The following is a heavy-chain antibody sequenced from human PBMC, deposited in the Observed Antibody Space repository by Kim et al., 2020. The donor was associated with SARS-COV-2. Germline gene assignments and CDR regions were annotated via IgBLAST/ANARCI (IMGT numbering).Heavy chain of an antibody. V-gene: IGHV4-30-2*01. CDR3: ARGYGSGSPYGMDV. Sequence: NPYLRSGVTISLDRSQNMFSLKLSSVTAADTAVYYCARGYGSGSPYGMDVWGQGTTVTVSS. J-gene: IGHJ6*02. D-gene: IGHD3-10*01.